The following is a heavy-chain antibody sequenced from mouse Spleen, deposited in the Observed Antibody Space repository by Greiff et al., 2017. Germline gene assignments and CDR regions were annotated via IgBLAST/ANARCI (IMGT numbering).Heavy chain of an antibody. D-gene: IGHD1-1*01. V-gene: IGHV5-16*01. CDR1: GFTFSDYY. CDR3: ARRGYGSSFFDY. CDR2: INYDGSST. Sequence: DVKLVESEGGLVQPGSSMKLSCTASGFTFSDYYMALVRQVPEKGLEWVANINYDGSSTYYLDSLKSRFIISRDNAKNILYLQMSSLKSEDTATYYCARRGYGSSFFDYWGQGTTLTVSS. J-gene: IGHJ2*01.